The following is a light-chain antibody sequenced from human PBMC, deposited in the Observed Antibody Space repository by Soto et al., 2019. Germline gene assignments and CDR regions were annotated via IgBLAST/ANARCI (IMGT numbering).Light chain of an antibody. J-gene: IGKJ5*01. CDR1: QSINSNY. CDR3: QKYGSSPT. Sequence: EIVLTQSPATLSLSPGERATLSCGASQSINSNYLAWYQQKPGLAPRLVIYDTSRRAPGIPDRLTGSGSGTDFTLTINRLEPEDSAIYYCQKYGSSPTFGQGTRL. V-gene: IGKV3D-20*01. CDR2: DTS.